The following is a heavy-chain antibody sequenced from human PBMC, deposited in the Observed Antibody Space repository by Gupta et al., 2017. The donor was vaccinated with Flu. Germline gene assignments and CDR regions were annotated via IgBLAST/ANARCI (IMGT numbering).Heavy chain of an antibody. Sequence: EVQLVQSGAEIKKPGDSLKISCSGFGHTFSDYWVGWVRQRPGAGLEWLAISYPRDSTTHYSSSFRGRVSISADTSTSTLFLQWNSLKTSDSAIYYCARRVYCGLSGCISTDNWFDPWGQGTLVTVSS. CDR1: GHTFSDYW. V-gene: IGHV5-51*01. CDR2: SYPRDSTT. J-gene: IGHJ5*02. CDR3: ARRVYCGLSGCISTDNWFDP. D-gene: IGHD2-21*01.